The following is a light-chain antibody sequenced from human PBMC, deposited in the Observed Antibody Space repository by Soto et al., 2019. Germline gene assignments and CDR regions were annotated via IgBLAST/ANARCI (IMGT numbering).Light chain of an antibody. Sequence: IQMYMSASTLSASEGDRVPITCRASPIIYNWLAWYQQTPGKAPKLLISGASTLEGGVPSRFSGSGSGTEFTLTISNLQPDDFATYYCQQLNSYPLTFGGGTMV. J-gene: IGKJ4*01. CDR3: QQLNSYPLT. V-gene: IGKV1-5*01. CDR2: GAS. CDR1: PIIYNW.